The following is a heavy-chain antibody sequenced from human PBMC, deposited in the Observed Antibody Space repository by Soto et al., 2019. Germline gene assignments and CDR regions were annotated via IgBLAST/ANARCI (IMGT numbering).Heavy chain of an antibody. CDR1: GFTFSSYA. Sequence: GGSLRLSCSASGFTFSSYAMHWVRQAPGKGLEYVSAISSNGGSTYYADSVKGRFTVSRDNSKNTLYLQMSSLRAEDTAVYYCVKDSMSDSSGSKRQNYYYYYGMDVWGQGTTVTVSS. CDR3: VKDSMSDSSGSKRQNYYYYYGMDV. D-gene: IGHD3-22*01. V-gene: IGHV3-64D*06. CDR2: ISSNGGST. J-gene: IGHJ6*02.